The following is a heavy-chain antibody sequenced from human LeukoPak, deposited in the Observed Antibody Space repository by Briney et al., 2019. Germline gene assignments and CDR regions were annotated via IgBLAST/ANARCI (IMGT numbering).Heavy chain of an antibody. CDR1: GFTFSSYA. V-gene: IGHV3-23*01. CDR2: ISGSGGST. D-gene: IGHD6-13*01. Sequence: GGSLRLSCAASGFTFSSYAMSWVRQAPGKGLEWVSAISGSGGSTYYADSVKGRFTISRDNSKNTLYLQMNSLRAEDTAVYYCAKDPQNYSSSWDWFDPWGQGTLVTVSS. J-gene: IGHJ5*02. CDR3: AKDPQNYSSSWDWFDP.